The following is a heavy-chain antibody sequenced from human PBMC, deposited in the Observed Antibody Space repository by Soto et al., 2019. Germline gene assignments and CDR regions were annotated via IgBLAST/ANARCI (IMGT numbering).Heavy chain of an antibody. V-gene: IGHV1-3*01. CDR3: ASGHCSGDCYSDY. Sequence: GASVKVSCKASGYTFTSYDMHWVRQAPGQRLEWMGWINAGNGNTKYSQKFQGRVTITWDTSATTAYMELSSLRSEDTAVYYCASGHCSGDCYSDYWGQGTLVTVSS. J-gene: IGHJ4*02. D-gene: IGHD2-21*02. CDR1: GYTFTSYD. CDR2: INAGNGNT.